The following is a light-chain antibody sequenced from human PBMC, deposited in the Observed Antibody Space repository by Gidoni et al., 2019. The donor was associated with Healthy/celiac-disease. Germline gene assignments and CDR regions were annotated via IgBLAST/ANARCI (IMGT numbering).Light chain of an antibody. Sequence: DIVITQSPLSLPVTPCEPASISCRSSQSLLHSNGYNYLDWYLQKPGQSPQLLIYLGSNRASGVPERFSGSGAGTDFTLKISRVEAEDVGVYYCMQALQTPTFGQGTKVEIK. CDR2: LGS. CDR3: MQALQTPT. CDR1: QSLLHSNGYNY. J-gene: IGKJ1*01. V-gene: IGKV2-28*01.